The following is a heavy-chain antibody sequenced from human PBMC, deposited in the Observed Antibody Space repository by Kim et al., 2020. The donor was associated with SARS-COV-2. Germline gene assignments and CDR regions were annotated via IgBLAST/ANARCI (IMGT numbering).Heavy chain of an antibody. D-gene: IGHD5-18*01. CDR2: K. V-gene: IGHV3-33*01. J-gene: IGHJ4*02. CDR3: ARTFDTYYFDL. Sequence: KYSADSAKGRFTISRDNSKNTLYLQMNSLRADDTAVYYCARTFDTYYFDLWGQGTLVTVSS.